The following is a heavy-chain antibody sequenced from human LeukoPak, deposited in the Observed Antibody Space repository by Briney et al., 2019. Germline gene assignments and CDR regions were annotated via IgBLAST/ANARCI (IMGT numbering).Heavy chain of an antibody. CDR3: AKGGKWDVTPFDY. Sequence: GGSLRLSCAASGFTFSSYGMHWVRQAPGKGLEWVAVISYDGSNKYYADSVKGRFTISRDNSKNTLYLQMNSLRAEDTAVYYCAKGGKWDVTPFDYWGQGTLATVSS. CDR2: ISYDGSNK. D-gene: IGHD1-26*01. CDR1: GFTFSSYG. V-gene: IGHV3-30*18. J-gene: IGHJ4*02.